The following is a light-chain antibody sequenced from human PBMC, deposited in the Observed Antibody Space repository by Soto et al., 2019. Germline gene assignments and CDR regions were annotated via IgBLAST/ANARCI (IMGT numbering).Light chain of an antibody. Sequence: EIFLTQSPDTLSLSRGEIATLSWRASQTISFSYLAWYQQQPGQAPRLLIHSTSTRATGVPDRFSGSGSGTDFTLTISKLEPGDFAVYYCQQYGGSPWTFGQGTKVDIK. CDR2: STS. J-gene: IGKJ1*01. CDR1: QTISFSY. V-gene: IGKV3-20*01. CDR3: QQYGGSPWT.